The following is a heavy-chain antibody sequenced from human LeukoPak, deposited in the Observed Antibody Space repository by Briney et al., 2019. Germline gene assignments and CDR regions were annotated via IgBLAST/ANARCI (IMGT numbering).Heavy chain of an antibody. D-gene: IGHD6-13*01. J-gene: IGHJ4*02. Sequence: ASVKVSCKASGYIFTTYAISWVRQAPGQGLEWMGWISVYNGDTNYAQNLQGRVTMTTDTSTSTAYMELRSLRPDDTAVYYCARDGLGTAVDYWGQGTLVSVSS. CDR3: ARDGLGTAVDY. CDR2: ISVYNGDT. V-gene: IGHV1-18*01. CDR1: GYIFTTYA.